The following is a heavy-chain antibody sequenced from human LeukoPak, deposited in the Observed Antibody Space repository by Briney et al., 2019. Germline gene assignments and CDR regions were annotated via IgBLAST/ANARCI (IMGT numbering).Heavy chain of an antibody. Sequence: PSETLSLTCAVYGGSFSGYYWSWLRQPPGKGLEWLGEINHSGSTNYNPSLKSRVTISVDTSKNQFSLKLSSVTAADTAVYYCARGVVWFGELYHPFDYWGQGTLVTVSS. CDR3: ARGVVWFGELYHPFDY. V-gene: IGHV4-34*01. J-gene: IGHJ4*02. CDR2: INHSGST. CDR1: GGSFSGYY. D-gene: IGHD3-10*01.